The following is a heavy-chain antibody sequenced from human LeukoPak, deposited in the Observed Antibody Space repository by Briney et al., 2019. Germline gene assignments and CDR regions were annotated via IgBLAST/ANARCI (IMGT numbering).Heavy chain of an antibody. V-gene: IGHV3-30*02. Sequence: GASLRLSCAASGFTFRSYGMHWVRQAPGKGLEWVAFVRYDGSNKYYADYVKGRFTISKDSSKNTLYLQMNSLRPEDTAVYYCAKGRGQSYPHYYFDSWGQGTLVTVSS. CDR3: AKGRGQSYPHYYFDS. J-gene: IGHJ4*02. D-gene: IGHD3-16*02. CDR2: VRYDGSNK. CDR1: GFTFRSYG.